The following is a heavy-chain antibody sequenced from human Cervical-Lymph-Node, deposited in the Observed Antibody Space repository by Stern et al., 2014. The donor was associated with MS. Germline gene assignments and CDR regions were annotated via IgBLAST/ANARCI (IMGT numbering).Heavy chain of an antibody. V-gene: IGHV3-33*01. Sequence: VQLVESGGGVVQPGRSLRLSCAASGFTFSSYGMHWVRQAPGKGLEWVAVIWYDGSNKYYADSVKGRFTISRDNSKNTLYLQMNSLRAEDTAVYYCARDVAGNYGDYGGDYWGQGTLVTVSS. CDR1: GFTFSSYG. D-gene: IGHD4-17*01. CDR2: IWYDGSNK. CDR3: ARDVAGNYGDYGGDY. J-gene: IGHJ4*02.